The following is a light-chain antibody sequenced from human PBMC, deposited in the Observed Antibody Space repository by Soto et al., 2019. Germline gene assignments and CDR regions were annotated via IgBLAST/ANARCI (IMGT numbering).Light chain of an antibody. V-gene: IGLV2-14*01. CDR1: SSDVGGYDF. CDR2: EVS. CDR3: SAYGSSGTSV. J-gene: IGLJ1*01. Sequence: QSALTQPASVAGSPGQSITISCAGTSSDVGGYDFVSWYQHHPGRAPKLLIYEVSGRPSGVSYRCSGSKSGNTASLIISGLQAEDEAYYYCSAYGSSGTSVFGTGTKLTVL.